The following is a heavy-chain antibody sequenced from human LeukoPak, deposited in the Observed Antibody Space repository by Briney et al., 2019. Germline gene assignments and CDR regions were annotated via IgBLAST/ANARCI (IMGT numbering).Heavy chain of an antibody. V-gene: IGHV3-23*01. CDR3: AKMGDPYYDFWSGSTPHYYGMDV. CDR2: ISGSGGST. Sequence: GGSLRLSCAASGFTFSSYAMSWVRQAPGKGLEWVPAISGSGGSTYYADSVKGRFTISRDNSKNTLYLQMNSLRAEDTAVYYCAKMGDPYYDFWSGSTPHYYGMDVWGQGTTVTVSS. CDR1: GFTFSSYA. D-gene: IGHD3-3*01. J-gene: IGHJ6*02.